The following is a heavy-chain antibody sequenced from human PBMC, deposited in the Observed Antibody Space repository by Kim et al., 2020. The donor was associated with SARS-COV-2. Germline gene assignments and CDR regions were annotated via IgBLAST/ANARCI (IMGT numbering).Heavy chain of an antibody. D-gene: IGHD5-12*01. V-gene: IGHV4-59*08. J-gene: IGHJ4*02. Sequence: SDTLSLTCTVSGGSISTYYWSWIRRPPGKGLEWVGYVYHSGTTNYNPSLRGRVSISVDTSNSQLSLKLSSVTAADTAVYYCARHRIRGYASSHLDSWGQG. CDR3: ARHRIRGYASSHLDS. CDR2: VYHSGTT. CDR1: GGSISTYY.